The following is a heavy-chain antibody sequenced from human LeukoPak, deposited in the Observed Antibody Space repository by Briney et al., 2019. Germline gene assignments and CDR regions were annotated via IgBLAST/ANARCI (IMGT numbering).Heavy chain of an antibody. J-gene: IGHJ6*02. Sequence: PGGSLRLSCAASGFTFSSYSMNWGRQAPGKGLGWVSSISSSSSYIYYADSVKGRFTISRDNAKNSLYLQMNSLRAEDTAVYYCARDMVRGVKEYYYYGMDVWGQGTTVTVSS. CDR1: GFTFSSYS. V-gene: IGHV3-21*01. D-gene: IGHD3-10*01. CDR3: ARDMVRGVKEYYYYGMDV. CDR2: ISSSSSYI.